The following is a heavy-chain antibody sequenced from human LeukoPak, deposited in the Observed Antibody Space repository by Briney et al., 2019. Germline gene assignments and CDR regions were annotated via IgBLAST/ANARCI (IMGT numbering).Heavy chain of an antibody. Sequence: PSETLSLTCTVSGASISSYYWSWIRQPPGKGLEWLGYIYYSGSTNYNPSLKSRVTISVDTSKIQFSLKLSSVTAADTAVYYCARESHYSNYYYYYMDVWGKGTTVTVSS. CDR1: GASISSYY. CDR3: ARESHYSNYYYYYMDV. V-gene: IGHV4-59*01. CDR2: IYYSGST. J-gene: IGHJ6*03. D-gene: IGHD4-11*01.